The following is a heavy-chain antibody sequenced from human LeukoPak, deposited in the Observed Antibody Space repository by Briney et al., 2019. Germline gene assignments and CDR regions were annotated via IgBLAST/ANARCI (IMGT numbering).Heavy chain of an antibody. CDR3: ARGSGYSHDAFDI. D-gene: IGHD6-25*01. Sequence: ASVKVSCKASGYTFTSYDINWVRQATGQGLEGMGWMNPNSGNTGYAQKFQGRVTITRNTSISTAYMELSSLRSEDTAVYYCARGSGYSHDAFDIWGQGTMVTVSS. CDR2: MNPNSGNT. CDR1: GYTFTSYD. V-gene: IGHV1-8*03. J-gene: IGHJ3*02.